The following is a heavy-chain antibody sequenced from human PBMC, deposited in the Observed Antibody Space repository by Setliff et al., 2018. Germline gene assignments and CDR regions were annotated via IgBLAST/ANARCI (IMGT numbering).Heavy chain of an antibody. CDR1: GGPFSSYV. CDR3: AGGQPLVRQYYYYMDV. J-gene: IGHJ6*03. D-gene: IGHD3-10*01. CDR2: IIPMFGT. Sequence: SSVKVSSKASGGPFSSYVISWVREAPGQGLEWTGGIIPMFGTKYAQKFQARVTTTADDSTSTAYMELSSLGSEDTAVYYCAGGQPLVRQYYYYMDVWGKGTTVTVSS. V-gene: IGHV1-69*13.